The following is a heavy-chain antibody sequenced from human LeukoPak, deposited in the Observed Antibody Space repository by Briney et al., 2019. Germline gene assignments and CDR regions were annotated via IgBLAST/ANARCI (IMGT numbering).Heavy chain of an antibody. CDR1: GGPISSGGYS. D-gene: IGHD3-16*02. J-gene: IGHJ3*02. V-gene: IGHV4-30-2*01. CDR3: AGQLMITFGGVISPGSFDI. CDR2: IYHSGSS. Sequence: SETLSLTCAVSGGPISSGGYSWSWIRQPPGKGLEWIGYIYHSGSSYYNPSLKSRVTISVDRSKNQFSLKLSSVTAADTAVYYCAGQLMITFGGVISPGSFDIWGQGTMVTVSS.